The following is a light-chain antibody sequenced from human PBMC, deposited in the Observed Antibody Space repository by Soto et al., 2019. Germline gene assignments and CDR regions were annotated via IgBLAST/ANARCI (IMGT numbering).Light chain of an antibody. J-gene: IGKJ1*01. V-gene: IGKV4-1*01. Sequence: DIVMTQSPDSLAVSLGERATINCESSQSILYSSNNNNYLAWYQQKPGQPPKLLIYWASTRESGVPDRFSGSGSGTQFTLTISSLQAEDVAVYYCQQYLSAPWTFGQGTKVEIK. CDR1: QSILYSSNNNNY. CDR2: WAS. CDR3: QQYLSAPWT.